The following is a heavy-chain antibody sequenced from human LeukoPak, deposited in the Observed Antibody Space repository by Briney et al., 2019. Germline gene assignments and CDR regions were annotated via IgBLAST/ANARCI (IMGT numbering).Heavy chain of an antibody. CDR1: GGTFSSYA. CDR3: ARDSIGSSGYHPIGIDY. Sequence: SVKVSCKASGGTFSSYAISWVRQAPGQGLEWMGRIIPILGIANYAQKFQGRVTITADKSTSTAYMELSSLRSEDTAVYYCARDSIGSSGYHPIGIDYWGQGTLVTVSS. V-gene: IGHV1-69*04. J-gene: IGHJ4*02. CDR2: IIPILGIA. D-gene: IGHD3-22*01.